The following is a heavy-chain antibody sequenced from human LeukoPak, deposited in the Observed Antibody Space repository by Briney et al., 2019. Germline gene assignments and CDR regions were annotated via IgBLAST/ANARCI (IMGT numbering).Heavy chain of an antibody. CDR2: IKQDGSEK. V-gene: IGHV3-7*03. Sequence: GGSLRLSCEGSAFIFSGHWMNWVRQTPGKGLEWVANIKQDGSEKYYVDSVKGRFTVSRDNAKNSPYLQMNSLRAEDTAVYYCARTKYTYSGTYIPEYWGQGSLVTVSS. CDR3: ARTKYTYSGTYIPEY. J-gene: IGHJ4*02. CDR1: AFIFSGHW. D-gene: IGHD1-26*01.